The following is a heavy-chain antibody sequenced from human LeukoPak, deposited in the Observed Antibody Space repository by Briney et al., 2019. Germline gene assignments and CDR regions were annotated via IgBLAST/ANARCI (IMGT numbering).Heavy chain of an antibody. D-gene: IGHD6-19*01. Sequence: GASVKVSCKASGYTFISYAMHWVRQAPGQRLEWMGWINAGNGNTKYSQKFQGRVTITRDTSASTAYMELSSLRSEDTAVYYCARDPYSSGWYVQGWSDGMDVWGQGTTVTVSS. CDR3: ARDPYSSGWYVQGWSDGMDV. CDR2: INAGNGNT. V-gene: IGHV1-3*01. CDR1: GYTFISYA. J-gene: IGHJ6*02.